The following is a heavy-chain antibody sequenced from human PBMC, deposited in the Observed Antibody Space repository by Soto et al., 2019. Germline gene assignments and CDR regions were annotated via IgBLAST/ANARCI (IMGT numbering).Heavy chain of an antibody. Sequence: ASVKVSCKASGYTFSSYSMHWVRQAPGQRLEWMGWINAGNGNTKYSQKFQGRVTITRDTSASTAYMELSSLRSEDMAVYYCARSSGYYSLEYWGQGTLVTVSS. J-gene: IGHJ4*02. V-gene: IGHV1-3*01. D-gene: IGHD3-22*01. CDR3: ARSSGYYSLEY. CDR2: INAGNGNT. CDR1: GYTFSSYS.